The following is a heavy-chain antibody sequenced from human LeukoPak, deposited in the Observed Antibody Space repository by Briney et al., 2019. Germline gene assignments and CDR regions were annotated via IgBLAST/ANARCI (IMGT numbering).Heavy chain of an antibody. CDR3: ARGRYCSADICSGGDAFDI. Sequence: SETLSLTCTVSGGSINNYYWSWIWQPAGKGLEWIGRIYTRGSTNYNPSLKSRVTMSVDTSKNQFSLKLSSVTAADTAVYYCARGRYCSADICSGGDAFDIWGQGTMVSVSS. CDR1: GGSINNYY. D-gene: IGHD2-15*01. V-gene: IGHV4-4*07. J-gene: IGHJ3*02. CDR2: IYTRGST.